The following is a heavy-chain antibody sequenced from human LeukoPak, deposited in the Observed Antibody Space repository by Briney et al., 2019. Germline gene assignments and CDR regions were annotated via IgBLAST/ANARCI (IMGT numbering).Heavy chain of an antibody. CDR2: IIPIFGTA. V-gene: IGHV1-69*13. CDR3: ARGTHDYGGNSDY. Sequence: SVKVSCKASGGTFSSYAISWVRQAPGQGLEWMGGIIPIFGTANYAQKFQGRVTITADESTSTAYMELSSLRSEDTAVYYCARGTHDYGGNSDYWGQGTLVTVSS. J-gene: IGHJ4*02. CDR1: GGTFSSYA. D-gene: IGHD4-23*01.